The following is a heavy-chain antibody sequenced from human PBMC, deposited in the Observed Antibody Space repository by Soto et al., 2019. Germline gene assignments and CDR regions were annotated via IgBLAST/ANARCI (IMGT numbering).Heavy chain of an antibody. D-gene: IGHD2-15*01. V-gene: IGHV1-3*01. Sequence: QVQLVQSGAEVKKPGASVKVSCKASGYTFTSYAMHWVRQAPGQRLEWMGWINAGNGNTKYSQKFQGRVTITRDTSASTAYMELRSLRSEDTAVYYCARDRVYCSGGSCYAYYFDYWGQGTLVTVSS. J-gene: IGHJ4*02. CDR2: INAGNGNT. CDR1: GYTFTSYA. CDR3: ARDRVYCSGGSCYAYYFDY.